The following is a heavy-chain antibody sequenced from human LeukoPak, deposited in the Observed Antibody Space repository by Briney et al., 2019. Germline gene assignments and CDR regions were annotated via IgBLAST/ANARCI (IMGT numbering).Heavy chain of an antibody. D-gene: IGHD3-10*01. CDR3: ARHVGNSGSVSYLTYFDY. CDR1: GGSISSSRYY. Sequence: PSETLSLTCTVSGGSISSSRYYWGWIRQPPGKGLEWIGSIYYSGSTNYSPSLKSRVTISVDTSKNQFSLKLSSVTAADTAVYCCARHVGNSGSVSYLTYFDYWGQGTLVTVSS. V-gene: IGHV4-39*01. J-gene: IGHJ4*02. CDR2: IYYSGST.